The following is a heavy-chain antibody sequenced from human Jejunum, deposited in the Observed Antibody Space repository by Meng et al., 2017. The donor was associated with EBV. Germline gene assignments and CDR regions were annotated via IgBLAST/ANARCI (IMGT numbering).Heavy chain of an antibody. V-gene: IGHV2-5*02. J-gene: IGHJ5*02. CDR3: AHRRCSKNGCYGAYRLEYEWFDP. D-gene: IGHD2-2*01. Sequence: QTTLKETGPTLIKPTXTLTLTCTSLGFSLSTIGESVGWIRQPPGKALEWLAIIYWDDDKFYNPSLQSRVTISRDTSKNQVVLTMTNMDPVDTATYFCAHRRCSKNGCYGAYRLEYEWFDPWGQGTLVTVSS. CDR1: GFSLSTIGES. CDR2: IYWDDDK.